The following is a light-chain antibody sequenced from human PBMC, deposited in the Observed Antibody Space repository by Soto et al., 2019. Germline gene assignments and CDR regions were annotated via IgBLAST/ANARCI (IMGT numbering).Light chain of an antibody. CDR1: QSLLHSSGYNY. CDR3: QQSYTTPYT. J-gene: IGKJ5*01. Sequence: DMVLNPSPLSLRVTPGAPASISCRSSQSLLHSSGYNYLHWYLQKPGQSPQLLIYEVSTRVSGVPSRFSGSGSGTDFTLTITSLQPEDFATYYCQQSYTTPYTFGQGTRLEIK. V-gene: IGKV2-28*01. CDR2: EVS.